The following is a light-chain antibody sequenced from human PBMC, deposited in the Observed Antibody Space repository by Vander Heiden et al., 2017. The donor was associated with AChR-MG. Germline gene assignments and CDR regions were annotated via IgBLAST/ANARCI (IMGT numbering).Light chain of an antibody. CDR1: QSVSSSY. Sequence: EIVLTQSPGTLSLSPGERATLSCRASQSVSSSYLAWYQQKPGQAPRLLIYGASNRATGIPDRFSGSGSGTDFTLTISRLEPEDFAVYYCQQECSSQWTFGQGTKVEIK. CDR3: QQECSSQWT. J-gene: IGKJ1*01. CDR2: GAS. V-gene: IGKV3-20*01.